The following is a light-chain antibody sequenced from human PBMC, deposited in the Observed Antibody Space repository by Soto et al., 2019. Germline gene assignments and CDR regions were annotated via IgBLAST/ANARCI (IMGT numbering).Light chain of an antibody. CDR2: GAS. CDR1: QSISDT. CDR3: QQHNNWPWT. J-gene: IGKJ1*01. Sequence: EMVMTQSPVTLSVSPGGRATLSCRASQSISDTLAWYQQKPGQAPRLLIHGASTRAPGFPARFSGSGSGTDFTLTISSLQSEDFAVYYCQQHNNWPWTFGQGTKVEIK. V-gene: IGKV3-15*01.